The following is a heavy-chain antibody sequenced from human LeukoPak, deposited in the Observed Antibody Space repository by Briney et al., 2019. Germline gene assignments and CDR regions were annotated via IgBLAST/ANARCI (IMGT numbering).Heavy chain of an antibody. V-gene: IGHV4-59*08. J-gene: IGHJ4*02. CDR2: IYYSGST. Sequence: SETLSLTCTVSGGSISSYYWSWIRQPPGKGLEWIGYIYYSGSTNYNPSLKSRVTISVDTSKNQFSLKLSSVTAADTAAYYCARSDGSGSYYHFDYWGQGTLVTVSS. D-gene: IGHD3-10*01. CDR3: ARSDGSGSYYHFDY. CDR1: GGSISSYY.